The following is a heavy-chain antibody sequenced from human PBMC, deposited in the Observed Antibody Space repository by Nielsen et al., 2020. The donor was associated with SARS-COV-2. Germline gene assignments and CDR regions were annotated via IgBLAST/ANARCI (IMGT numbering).Heavy chain of an antibody. Sequence: SETLSLTCTVSGGSISSGDYYWNWIRQPPGKGLEWIGEINHSGSTNYNPSLKSRVTISVDTSKNQFSLKLSSVTAADTAVYYCARATSSSITIFGRGARNYYMDVWGKGTTVTVSS. D-gene: IGHD3-3*01. J-gene: IGHJ6*03. V-gene: IGHV4-39*07. CDR3: ARATSSSITIFGRGARNYYMDV. CDR1: GGSISSGDYY. CDR2: INHSGST.